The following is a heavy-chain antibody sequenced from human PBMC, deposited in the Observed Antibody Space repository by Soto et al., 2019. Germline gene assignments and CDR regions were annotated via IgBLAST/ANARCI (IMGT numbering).Heavy chain of an antibody. CDR3: ARKGYYPSGRINLFDS. CDR2: IYPGGGT. CDR1: GHSINSDYY. D-gene: IGHD3-10*01. V-gene: IGHV4-38-2*02. J-gene: IGHJ4*02. Sequence: ETLSLTCTVAGHSINSDYYWGWIRQPPGKGLEWIGSIYPGGGTYYNPSLKSRVTISIDTSKNQFSLRLTSVTAADTAMYYCARKGYYPSGRINLFDSWGQGTLVTVSS.